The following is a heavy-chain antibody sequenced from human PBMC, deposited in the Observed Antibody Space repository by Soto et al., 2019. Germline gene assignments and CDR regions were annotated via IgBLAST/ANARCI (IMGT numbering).Heavy chain of an antibody. D-gene: IGHD2-15*01. CDR1: GGSISSYY. J-gene: IGHJ5*02. V-gene: IGHV4-59*01. CDR3: ASGVGYCSSGSCYSRFDP. CDR2: IYYSGST. Sequence: PSETLSLTCTVSGGSISSYYWSWIRQPPGKGLEWIGYIYYSGSTNYNPSLKSRVTISVDTSKNQFSLKLSSVTAADTAVYYCASGVGYCSSGSCYSRFDPWGQGTLVTVSS.